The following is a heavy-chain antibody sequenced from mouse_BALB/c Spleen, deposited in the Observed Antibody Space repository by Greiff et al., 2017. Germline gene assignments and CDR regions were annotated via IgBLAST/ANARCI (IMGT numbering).Heavy chain of an antibody. CDR3: ARGAVYYYGSSYVAMDY. J-gene: IGHJ4*01. CDR1: GFTFSSYA. V-gene: IGHV5-6-5*01. Sequence: EVKVVESGGGLVKPGGSLKLSCAASGFTFSSYAMSWVRQTPEKRLEWVASISSGGSTYYPDSVKGRFTISRDNARNILYLQMSSLRSEDTAMYYCARGAVYYYGSSYVAMDYWGQGTSVTVSS. D-gene: IGHD1-1*01. CDR2: ISSGGST.